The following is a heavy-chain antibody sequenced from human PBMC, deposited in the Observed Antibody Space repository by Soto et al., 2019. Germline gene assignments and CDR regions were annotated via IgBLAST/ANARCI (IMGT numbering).Heavy chain of an antibody. CDR1: GFTFSNYA. Sequence: QVQLVESGGGVVQPGGSLRLSCAASGFTFSNYAIHWVRQAPGKGLEWVADITKNGRNKDYADSVKGRLAISRDNSKNTLELQMNSLRVEDTAMYYCGRCNGDDCHSPFDYWGQGTLVTVSS. CDR3: GRCNGDDCHSPFDY. CDR2: ITKNGRNK. J-gene: IGHJ4*02. V-gene: IGHV3-30*03. D-gene: IGHD2-8*01.